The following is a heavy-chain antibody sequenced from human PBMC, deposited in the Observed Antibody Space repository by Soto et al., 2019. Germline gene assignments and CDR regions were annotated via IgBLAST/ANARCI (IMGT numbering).Heavy chain of an antibody. Sequence: EVQLVESGGGLVKPGGSLRLSCAASGFTFSSYEMNWVRQAPGKGLEWVSYISSSGSTIYYADSVKGRFTISRDNAKNSLYLQMNSLRAEDTAVYYCAREVSGSSYWYFDLWGRGTLVTVSS. CDR3: AREVSGSSYWYFDL. CDR1: GFTFSSYE. CDR2: ISSSGSTI. D-gene: IGHD3-10*01. V-gene: IGHV3-48*03. J-gene: IGHJ2*01.